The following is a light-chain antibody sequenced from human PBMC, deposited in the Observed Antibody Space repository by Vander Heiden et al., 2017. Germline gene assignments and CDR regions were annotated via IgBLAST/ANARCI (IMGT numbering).Light chain of an antibody. V-gene: IGLV2-14*01. Sequence: QSALTQPASVSASPGQSITISCTGSTSDVGGYNYVSWYQQHPGKAPKLMIYEVTNRPAGVSNRFSGSKSGNTASLTISGLQAEDEAHYYCSSYITSSTPVIFGGGTKLTVL. CDR1: TSDVGGYNY. J-gene: IGLJ2*01. CDR2: EVT. CDR3: SSYITSSTPVI.